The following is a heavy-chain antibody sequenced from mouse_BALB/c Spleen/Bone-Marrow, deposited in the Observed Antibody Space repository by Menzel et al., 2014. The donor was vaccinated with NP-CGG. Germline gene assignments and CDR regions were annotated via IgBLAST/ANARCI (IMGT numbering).Heavy chain of an antibody. Sequence: EVQRVESGGGLVKPGGSLKLSCAASGLPFSNYDMSWVRQTPEKRLEWVATITSGDSYTYYPDSVKGRFTISRDNARNALYLQMSSLRSEDTALYYCARQDGYDGTWFAYWGQGTLVTVSA. CDR1: GLPFSNYD. V-gene: IGHV5-9*02. CDR3: ARQDGYDGTWFAY. CDR2: ITSGDSYT. J-gene: IGHJ3*01. D-gene: IGHD2-2*01.